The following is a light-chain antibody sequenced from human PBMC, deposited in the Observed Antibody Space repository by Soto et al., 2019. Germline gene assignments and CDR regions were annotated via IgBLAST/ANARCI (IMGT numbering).Light chain of an antibody. J-gene: IGKJ1*01. Sequence: IQMTQSPSTLSASIGDTVTITCRASQSINRWLAWYQQKPGEAPKLLIYDAFSLEIGVPSRFSGTGSGPEFSLVISCLQPDVFASCYCQQCGCYWTFGHGTTLQS. CDR2: DAF. V-gene: IGKV1-5*01. CDR3: QQCGCYWT. CDR1: QSINRW.